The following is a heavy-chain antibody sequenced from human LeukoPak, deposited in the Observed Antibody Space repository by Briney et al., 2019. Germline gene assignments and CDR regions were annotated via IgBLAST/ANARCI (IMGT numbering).Heavy chain of an antibody. CDR2: ISSSSTFI. D-gene: IGHD4-17*01. CDR3: ARCGDYCPLGY. CDR1: GFTFSSYW. V-gene: IGHV3-21*01. J-gene: IGHJ4*02. Sequence: GGSLRLSCAASGFTFSSYWMHWVRQVPGKGLEWVSSISSSSTFIYYADSVKGRFTISRDNAKDSLSLQMNSLRAEDTAVYYCARCGDYCPLGYWGQGTLVTVSS.